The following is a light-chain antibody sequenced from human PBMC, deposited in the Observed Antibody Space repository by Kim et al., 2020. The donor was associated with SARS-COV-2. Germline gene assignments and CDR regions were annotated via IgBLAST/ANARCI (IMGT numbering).Light chain of an antibody. V-gene: IGKV3-15*01. CDR3: QQYHDRPRT. J-gene: IGKJ1*01. CDR1: ENIGSD. Sequence: VAPWERPTLSCRASENIGSDLAWYQQKPAQTPRLVMYAATIRATGVPARFTAGESGTDFTLIISSLQSEDLAVYYCQQYHDRPRTFGQGTKVDIK. CDR2: AAT.